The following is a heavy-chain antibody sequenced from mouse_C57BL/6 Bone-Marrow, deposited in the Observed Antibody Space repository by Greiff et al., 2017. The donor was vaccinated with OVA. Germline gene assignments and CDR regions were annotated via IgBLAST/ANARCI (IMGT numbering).Heavy chain of an antibody. V-gene: IGHV14-2*01. Sequence: VQLKESGAELVKPGASVKLSCTASGFNIKDYYMPWVKQRTEQGLEWIGRIDPEDGETKYAPKFQGKATITADTSSNTAYLQLSSLTSEDTAVYYCASFYSNYVLFAYWGQGTLVTVSA. CDR2: IDPEDGET. J-gene: IGHJ3*01. CDR3: ASFYSNYVLFAY. D-gene: IGHD2-5*01. CDR1: GFNIKDYY.